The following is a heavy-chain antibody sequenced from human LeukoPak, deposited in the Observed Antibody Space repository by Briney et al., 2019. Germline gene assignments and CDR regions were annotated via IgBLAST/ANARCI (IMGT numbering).Heavy chain of an antibody. CDR3: VRGSSIYYYGMDV. CDR2: INPNSGGT. J-gene: IGHJ6*02. V-gene: IGHV1-2*04. Sequence: ASVKGSCKASGYTFTGYYMHWVRQAPGQGLEWMGWINPNSGGTNYAQKFQGWVTMTRDTSISTAYMELSRLKSDDTAVYYCVRGSSIYYYGMDVWGQGTTVTVSS. CDR1: GYTFTGYY. D-gene: IGHD6-6*01.